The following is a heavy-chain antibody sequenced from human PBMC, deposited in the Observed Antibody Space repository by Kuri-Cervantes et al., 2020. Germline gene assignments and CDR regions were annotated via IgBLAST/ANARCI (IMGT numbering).Heavy chain of an antibody. V-gene: IGHV4-39*07. CDR2: IYYSGST. Sequence: SETLSLTCTVSGGSISSSSYYWGWIRQPPGKGLEWIGSIYYSGSTYYNPSLKSRVTISVDTSKNQFSLKLSSVTAADTAVYYCARTNYDSSGYPHDHAFDIWGQGTMVTVSS. CDR1: GGSISSSSYY. J-gene: IGHJ3*02. CDR3: ARTNYDSSGYPHDHAFDI. D-gene: IGHD3-22*01.